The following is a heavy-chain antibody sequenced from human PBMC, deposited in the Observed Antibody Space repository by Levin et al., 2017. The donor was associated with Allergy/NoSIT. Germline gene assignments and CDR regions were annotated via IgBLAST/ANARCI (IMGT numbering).Heavy chain of an antibody. CDR2: ISYDGSNK. V-gene: IGHV3-30-3*01. CDR1: GFTFSSYA. J-gene: IGHJ5*02. CDR3: ARDGAPMLGYDSPPYNWFDP. Sequence: GGSLRLSCAASGFTFSSYAMHWVRQAPGKGLEWVAVISYDGSNKYYADSVKGRFTISRDNSKNTLYLQMNSLRAEDTAVYYCARDGAPMLGYDSPPYNWFDPWGQGTLVTVSS. D-gene: IGHD5-12*01.